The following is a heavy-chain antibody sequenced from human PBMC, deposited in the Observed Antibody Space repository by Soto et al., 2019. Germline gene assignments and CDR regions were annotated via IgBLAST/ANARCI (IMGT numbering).Heavy chain of an antibody. V-gene: IGHV4-39*07. CDR1: GDSITSNSYF. Sequence: PSETLSLTCTVSGDSITSNSYFWAWIRQPPGKGLEWIGSIYYSGTTYYNPSLKSRVTISVDKSKNQFSLQLSSMTAADTAVYYCAAHSGSTYGPLDYWGQGTQVTVSS. CDR3: AAHSGSTYGPLDY. CDR2: IYYSGTT. D-gene: IGHD3-10*01. J-gene: IGHJ4*02.